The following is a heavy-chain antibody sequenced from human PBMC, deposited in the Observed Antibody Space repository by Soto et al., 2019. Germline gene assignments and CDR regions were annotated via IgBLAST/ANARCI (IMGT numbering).Heavy chain of an antibody. V-gene: IGHV4-38-2*01. D-gene: IGHD2-2*01. CDR1: GYSITNSYY. J-gene: IGHJ5*02. Sequence: PSETLSLTCAACGYSITNSYYWGWIRQPPGKGLEWVGGIFYTGTTYYSPSLKDRVTISVDTSKNSFSLNLTSVTAADTAVYFCARLVVVAPVANAWGQGTLVTVSS. CDR3: ARLVVVAPVANA. CDR2: IFYTGTT.